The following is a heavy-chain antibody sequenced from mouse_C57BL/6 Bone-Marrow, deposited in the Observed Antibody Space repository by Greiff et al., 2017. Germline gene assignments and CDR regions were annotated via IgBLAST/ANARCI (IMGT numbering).Heavy chain of an antibody. CDR3: SREGMLSSWYAY. J-gene: IGHJ3*01. Sequence: QVQLQQPGAELVMPGASVKLSCKASGYTITSYWMHWVKQRPGQGLEWIGEIDPADSYTKYNPKFKGKSTLTVDKSSSTAYLQLSSLTSEDSAVDYCSREGMLSSWYAYWGQGTLVTVSA. CDR2: IDPADSYT. CDR1: GYTITSYW. V-gene: IGHV1-69*01.